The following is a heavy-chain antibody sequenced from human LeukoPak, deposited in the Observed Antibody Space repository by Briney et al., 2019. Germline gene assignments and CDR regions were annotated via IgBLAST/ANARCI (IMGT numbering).Heavy chain of an antibody. CDR3: AKMSGGYFDY. Sequence: GGSLRLSCAASGFTFSSYAMNWVRQAPGKGLEWVSSISSSSSYIYYADSVKGRFTISRDNAKNSLYLQMNSLRAEDTAVYYCAKMSGGYFDYWGQGTLVTVSS. CDR1: GFTFSSYA. V-gene: IGHV3-21*01. CDR2: ISSSSSYI. D-gene: IGHD3-10*01. J-gene: IGHJ4*02.